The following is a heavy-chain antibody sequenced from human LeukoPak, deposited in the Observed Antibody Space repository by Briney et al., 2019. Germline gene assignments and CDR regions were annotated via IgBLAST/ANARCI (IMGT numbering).Heavy chain of an antibody. V-gene: IGHV3-7*03. D-gene: IGHD1-26*01. CDR1: GFTFSSYW. Sequence: GGSLRLSCAASGFTFSSYWMSWVRQAPGKGLEWAANIKQDGSEKYYLDSVKGRFTISRDNAKNSLYLQMSILRAEDTAVYYCARDSRRESGSYWYFSDFDYWGQGTLVTVSS. CDR2: IKQDGSEK. J-gene: IGHJ4*02. CDR3: ARDSRRESGSYWYFSDFDY.